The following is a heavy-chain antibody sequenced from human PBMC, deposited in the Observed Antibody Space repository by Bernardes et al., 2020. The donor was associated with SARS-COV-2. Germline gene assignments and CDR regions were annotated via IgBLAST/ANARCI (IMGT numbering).Heavy chain of an antibody. CDR2: FDPEDGET. CDR3: ATAPGYGDINWFDP. CDR1: GYTLTELS. D-gene: IGHD4-17*01. Sequence: ASVKVSCKVSGYTLTELSMHWVRQAPGKGLEWMGGFDPEDGETIYAQKFQGRVTMTEDTSTDTAYMELSSLRSEDTAVYYCATAPGYGDINWFDPWCQGTLVTVSS. J-gene: IGHJ5*02. V-gene: IGHV1-24*01.